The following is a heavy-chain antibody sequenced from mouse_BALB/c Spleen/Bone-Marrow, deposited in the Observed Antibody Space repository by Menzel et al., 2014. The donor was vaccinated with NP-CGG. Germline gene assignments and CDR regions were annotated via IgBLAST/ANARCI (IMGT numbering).Heavy chain of an antibody. Sequence: QVQLQQSGPELAKPGASVKMSCKASGYTFTSYYIHWVKQRPGQGLEWIGWIYPGDGSTKYNEKFKGKTTLTADKSSSTAYMLLSSLTSEDSAIYFCAIYYDYSWYFDVWGAGTTVTVSS. J-gene: IGHJ1*01. V-gene: IGHV1S56*01. CDR1: GYTFTSYY. CDR2: IYPGDGST. D-gene: IGHD2-4*01. CDR3: AIYYDYSWYFDV.